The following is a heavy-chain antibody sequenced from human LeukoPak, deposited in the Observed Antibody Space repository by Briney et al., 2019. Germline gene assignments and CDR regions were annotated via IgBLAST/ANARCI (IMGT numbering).Heavy chain of an antibody. J-gene: IGHJ4*02. D-gene: IGHD1-14*01. Sequence: ASVKVSCKASGYTFTSYYMHWVRQAPGQGLEWMGMVNPSGDSTSYAHKFYGRVTMTRDTSTSTVYMELSSLRPEDTAVYYCARPAGAGTLYYFDFWGQGTLVTVSS. V-gene: IGHV1-46*01. CDR2: VNPSGDST. CDR1: GYTFTSYY. CDR3: ARPAGAGTLYYFDF.